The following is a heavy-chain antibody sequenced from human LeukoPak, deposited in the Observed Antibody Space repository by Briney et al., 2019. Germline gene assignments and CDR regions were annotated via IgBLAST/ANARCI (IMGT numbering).Heavy chain of an antibody. CDR1: GFTFSSYA. CDR3: AKDWGYYDSSAISD. D-gene: IGHD3-22*01. Sequence: GGSLRLSCAASGFTFSSYAMSWVRQAPGKGLEWVAFIRFDGSKKEYVESVKGRFTISRDNSKNTLYLQMNSLRGADTAVYYCAKDWGYYDSSAISDWGQGTLVIVSS. CDR2: IRFDGSKK. V-gene: IGHV3-30*02. J-gene: IGHJ4*02.